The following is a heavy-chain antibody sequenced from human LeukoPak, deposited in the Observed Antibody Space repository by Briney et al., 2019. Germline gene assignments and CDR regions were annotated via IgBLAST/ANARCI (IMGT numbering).Heavy chain of an antibody. CDR2: GGSAGGT. J-gene: IGHJ3*02. D-gene: IGHD1-26*01. CDR1: GFTLTNHA. CDR3: ASRTWIGAGYYAFDI. Sequence: GGSLRLSCTASGFTLTNHAVSWVRQAPGKGLEWVSAGGSAGGTYYADSVKGRFTISRDNSQNTLSLQLNSLRVEDTAVYYCASRTWIGAGYYAFDIWGQGTMVTVSS. V-gene: IGHV3-23*01.